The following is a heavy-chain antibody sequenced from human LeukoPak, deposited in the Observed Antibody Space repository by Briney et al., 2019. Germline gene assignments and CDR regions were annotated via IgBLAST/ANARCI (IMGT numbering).Heavy chain of an antibody. D-gene: IGHD3-22*01. CDR1: GFTISSCE. J-gene: IGHJ6*02. CDR3: ARGDYFDTSGFRGGYYYYGMDV. Sequence: GGSQRLSCAASGFTISSCEMNWVRQAPGKGLEWVSSIGSSGSTIYYADSVKGRFTISRDNAKNSLYLQMNTLRAEDTAVYFCARGDYFDTSGFRGGYYYYGMDVWGQGTTVTVSS. V-gene: IGHV3-48*03. CDR2: IGSSGSTI.